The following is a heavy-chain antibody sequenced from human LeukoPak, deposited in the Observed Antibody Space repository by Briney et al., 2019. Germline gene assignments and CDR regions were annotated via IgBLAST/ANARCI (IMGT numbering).Heavy chain of an antibody. J-gene: IGHJ4*02. CDR3: ARQRRRVPAAILDDY. CDR2: IYYSGST. D-gene: IGHD2-2*01. CDR1: GGSISSSSYY. Sequence: SETLSLTCTVSGGSISSSSYYWGWIRQPPGKGLEWIGSIYYSGSTYYNPSLKSRVTISVDTSKNQFSLKLSSVTAADTAVYYCARQRRRVPAAILDDYWGQGTLVTVSS. V-gene: IGHV4-39*01.